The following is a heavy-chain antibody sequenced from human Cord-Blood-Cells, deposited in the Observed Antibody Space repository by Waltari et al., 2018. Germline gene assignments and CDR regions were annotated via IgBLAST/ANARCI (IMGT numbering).Heavy chain of an antibody. CDR1: GGSISSSSYY. CDR2: IYYSGST. Sequence: QLQLQESGPGLVKPSETLSLTCTVSGGSISSSSYYWGWIRQPPGKGLEWIGSIYYSGSTYYNPSLKSRVTISVDTSKNQFSLKLSSVTAADTAVYYCARDRGSSGWYGVGYYFDYWGQGTLVTVSS. V-gene: IGHV4-39*01. J-gene: IGHJ4*02. D-gene: IGHD6-19*01. CDR3: ARDRGSSGWYGVGYYFDY.